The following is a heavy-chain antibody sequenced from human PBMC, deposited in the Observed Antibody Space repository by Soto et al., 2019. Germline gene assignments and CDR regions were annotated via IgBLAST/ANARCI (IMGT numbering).Heavy chain of an antibody. CDR2: ISYDGRST. CDR3: TRGLVPAVKTFDP. V-gene: IGHV3-30*03. CDR1: AFIFTNHA. J-gene: IGHJ5*02. D-gene: IGHD2-2*01. Sequence: QVHLVESGGGVVQPGRSLRLSCEASAFIFTNHAMHWVRQAPGKGLEWVAAISYDGRSTMYADSVRGRFSISRDNARNTLYLQMNSLRAEDTAVYYCTRGLVPAVKTFDPWGQGTLVTVSP.